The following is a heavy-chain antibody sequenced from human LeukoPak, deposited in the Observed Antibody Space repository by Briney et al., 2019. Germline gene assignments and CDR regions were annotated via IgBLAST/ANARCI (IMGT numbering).Heavy chain of an antibody. CDR2: TSYEGSNE. J-gene: IGHJ4*02. CDR3: AKDRGSWYYFDY. CDR1: GFTLSGYG. Sequence: GGSLRLSCATSGFTLSGYGIHWVRQTPGKGLEWVAVTSYEGSNEYYADAVKGRFTVSRDNSRDTVYLQMNSLRAEDTAVYYCAKDRGSWYYFDYWGQGTLVTVSS. D-gene: IGHD1-26*01. V-gene: IGHV3-30*18.